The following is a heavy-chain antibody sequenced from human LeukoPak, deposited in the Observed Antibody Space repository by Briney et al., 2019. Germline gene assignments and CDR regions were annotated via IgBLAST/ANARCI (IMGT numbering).Heavy chain of an antibody. Sequence: SVKVSCKASVYSFTDYYIHWVRQAPGQGLDWMGWIDPNSGGTNYAPKFRGKVTLTRDASISTAYMELTRLRSDDTAIYYCARVTSRDAYNQIFYYWGQGNLVTVSS. CDR2: IDPNSGGT. CDR1: VYSFTDYY. V-gene: IGHV1-2*02. D-gene: IGHD5-24*01. J-gene: IGHJ4*02. CDR3: ARVTSRDAYNQIFYY.